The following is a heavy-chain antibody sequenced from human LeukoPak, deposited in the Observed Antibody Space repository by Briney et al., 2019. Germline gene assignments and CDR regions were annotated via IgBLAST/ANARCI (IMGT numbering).Heavy chain of an antibody. CDR2: MNPNSGNT. J-gene: IGHJ4*02. V-gene: IGHV1-8*01. Sequence: ASVKVSCKASGYTFTSYDINWVRQATGQGLEWMGRMNPNSGNTGYAQKFQGRVTMTRNTSISTAYMELSSLRSEDTAVYYCARANKKIQLWSRGKPYYFDYWGQGTLVTVSS. D-gene: IGHD5-18*01. CDR1: GYTFTSYD. CDR3: ARANKKIQLWSRGKPYYFDY.